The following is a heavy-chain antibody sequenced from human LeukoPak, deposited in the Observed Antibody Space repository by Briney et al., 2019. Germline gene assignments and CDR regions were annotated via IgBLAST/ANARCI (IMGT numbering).Heavy chain of an antibody. V-gene: IGHV4-38-2*02. J-gene: IGHJ4*02. CDR2: IYYSGNT. CDR3: ARDSTDYDILTGYYPGRFDY. CDR1: GYSVSSGYY. D-gene: IGHD3-9*01. Sequence: PSETLSLTCSVSGYSVSSGYYWGWIRQPPGKGLEWIGTIYYSGNTYYNPSLKSRVTISVDTSKNQFSLKLSSVTAADTAVYYCARDSTDYDILTGYYPGRFDYWGQGTLVTVSS.